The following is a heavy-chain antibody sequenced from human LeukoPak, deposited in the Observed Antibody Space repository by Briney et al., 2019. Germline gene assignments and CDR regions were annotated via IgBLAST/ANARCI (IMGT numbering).Heavy chain of an antibody. J-gene: IGHJ6*02. V-gene: IGHV3-23*01. CDR2: ISGSGGST. D-gene: IGHD3-10*01. CDR3: ARESPTGDYYYYGMDV. Sequence: GGSLRLSCAASGFTFSSYALSWVRQAPGKGLEWVSGISGSGGSTYYADSVKGRFTISRDNAKNSLYLQMNSLRAEDTAVYYCARESPTGDYYYYGMDVWGQGTTVTVSS. CDR1: GFTFSSYA.